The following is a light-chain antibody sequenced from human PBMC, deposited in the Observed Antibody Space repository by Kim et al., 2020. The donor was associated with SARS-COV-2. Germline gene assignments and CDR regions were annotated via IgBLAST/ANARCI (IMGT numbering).Light chain of an antibody. CDR2: NDN. Sequence: SFLPQPLFISCPPGQRVTISCSGSSSNVGRHFVNWYQQLPGTAPKVFIYNDNQRPSGVPDRFSGSRSGTSASLAISGLQSEDEADYYCATWDVTLNGWVFGGGTQLTVL. V-gene: IGLV1-44*01. CDR1: SSNVGRHF. CDR3: ATWDVTLNGWV. J-gene: IGLJ3*02.